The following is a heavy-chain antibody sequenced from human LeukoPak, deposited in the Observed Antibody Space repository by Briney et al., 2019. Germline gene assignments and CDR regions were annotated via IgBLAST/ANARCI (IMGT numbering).Heavy chain of an antibody. Sequence: GGSLRLSCAASGFTFDDYAMHWVRQAPGKGLEWVSGISWNSGSIGYADSVKGRFTISRDNSKNTLYLQMNSLRAEDTAVYNCAKGGGSYFFDYWGQGTLVTVSS. J-gene: IGHJ4*02. V-gene: IGHV3-9*01. CDR3: AKGGGSYFFDY. D-gene: IGHD1-26*01. CDR1: GFTFDDYA. CDR2: ISWNSGSI.